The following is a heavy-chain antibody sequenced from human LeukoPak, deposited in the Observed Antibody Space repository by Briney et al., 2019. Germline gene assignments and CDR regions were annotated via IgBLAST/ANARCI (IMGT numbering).Heavy chain of an antibody. V-gene: IGHV3-23*01. CDR1: GFTFRNYG. J-gene: IGHJ4*02. CDR2: IGGDGTTT. CDR3: AKLEDSGSSH. Sequence: GGSLRLSCAASGFTFRNYGMIWVRQPPGKGLEWVSAIGGDGTTTYYADSVKGRFTTSRDNSKNTMYLQMNSLRVEDTALFYCAKLEDSGSSHWGQGTLVTVSS. D-gene: IGHD6-6*01.